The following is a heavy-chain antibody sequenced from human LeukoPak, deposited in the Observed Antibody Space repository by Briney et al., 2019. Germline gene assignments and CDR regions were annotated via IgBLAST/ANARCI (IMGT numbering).Heavy chain of an antibody. D-gene: IGHD2-2*01. Sequence: GGSLRLSCAASGFTFSSYSMNWVRQAPGKGLEWVSSISSSNSYIYYADSVKGRFTISRDNAKNSLYLQMNSLRAEDTAVYYCARGRGYCSSTSCYDPPGYGDPIDYWGQGTLVTVSS. CDR1: GFTFSSYS. CDR3: ARGRGYCSSTSCYDPPGYGDPIDY. CDR2: ISSSNSYI. V-gene: IGHV3-21*01. J-gene: IGHJ4*02.